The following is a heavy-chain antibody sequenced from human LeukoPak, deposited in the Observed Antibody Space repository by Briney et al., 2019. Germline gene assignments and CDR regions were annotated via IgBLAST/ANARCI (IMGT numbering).Heavy chain of an antibody. V-gene: IGHV3-21*01. CDR3: ASAGSGSYSFDY. CDR2: ISSSSSYI. CDR1: GFTFSSYS. Sequence: PGGSLRLSCAASGFTFSSYSMNWVRQAPGEGLEWVSSISSSSSYIYYADSVKGRFTISRDNAKNSLYLQMNSLRAEDTAVYYCASAGSGSYSFDYWGQGTLVTVSS. J-gene: IGHJ4*02. D-gene: IGHD1-26*01.